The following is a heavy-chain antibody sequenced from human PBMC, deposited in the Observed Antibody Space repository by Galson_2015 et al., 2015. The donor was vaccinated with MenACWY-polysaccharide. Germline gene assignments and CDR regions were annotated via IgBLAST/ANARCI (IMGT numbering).Heavy chain of an antibody. CDR3: ARVPFRELTMVRGPLDY. CDR1: GYTFGSYA. CDR2: IIPVFETS. D-gene: IGHD3-10*01. V-gene: IGHV1-69*06. Sequence: SVKVSCKASGYTFGSYAMNWVRQAPGQGLEWMGGIIPVFETSTYAQKFQGRVTISADKSTTTTFMEVTSLTSEDTAVYYCARVPFRELTMVRGPLDYWGQGTPVTVSS. J-gene: IGHJ4*02.